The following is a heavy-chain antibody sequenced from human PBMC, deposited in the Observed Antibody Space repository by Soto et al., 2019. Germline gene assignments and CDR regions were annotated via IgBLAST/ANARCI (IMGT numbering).Heavy chain of an antibody. CDR2: IWYDGIDK. CDR1: GFTFSTYG. CDR3: ARAAVTDYQYHGMDV. V-gene: IGHV3-33*01. J-gene: IGHJ6*02. D-gene: IGHD4-17*01. Sequence: GGSLRLSCAASGFTFSTYGMHWVRQAPGKGLEWVAAIWYDGIDKYYAASVKGRFTISRDNSMNTVYLQMSSLRADDTAVYYCARAAVTDYQYHGMDVWGQGTTVTVSS.